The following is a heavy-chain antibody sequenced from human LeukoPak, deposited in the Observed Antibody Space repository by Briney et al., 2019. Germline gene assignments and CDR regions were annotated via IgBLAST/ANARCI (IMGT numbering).Heavy chain of an antibody. CDR2: INHSGST. V-gene: IGHV4-34*01. J-gene: IGHJ5*02. CDR1: GGSFSGYY. CDR3: ARHIWQSTARPWFDP. Sequence: PSETLSLTCAVYGGSFSGYYWSWIRQPPGKGLEWIGEINHSGSTNYNPSLKSRVTISVDTSKDQFSLKLSSVTAADTAVYYCARHIWQSTARPWFDPWGQGTLVTVSS. D-gene: IGHD2-21*01.